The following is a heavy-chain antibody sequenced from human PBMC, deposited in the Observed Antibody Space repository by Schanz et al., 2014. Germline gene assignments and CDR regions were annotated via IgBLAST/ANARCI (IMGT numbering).Heavy chain of an antibody. Sequence: EVQLLESGGGFVQPGGSLRLSCVASGFSFSIFAMTWVRQAPGQGLEWVSTISGSGGDTYPADSVKGRFTISRDNAENTLYLQMNSLRVEDTAVYYCAMGGYQLHHWGQGTLVTVSS. D-gene: IGHD1-7*01. CDR3: AMGGYQLHH. V-gene: IGHV3-23*01. CDR2: ISGSGGDT. J-gene: IGHJ4*02. CDR1: GFSFSIFA.